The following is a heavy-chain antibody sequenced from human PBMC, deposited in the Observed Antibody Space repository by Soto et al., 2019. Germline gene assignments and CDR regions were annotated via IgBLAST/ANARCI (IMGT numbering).Heavy chain of an antibody. CDR3: ARGSRRMWYFDY. CDR1: GGSISSGGYY. V-gene: IGHV4-31*03. J-gene: IGHJ4*02. Sequence: QVQLQESGPGLVKPSQTLSLTCTVSGGSISSGGYYWSWIRQHPGKGLEWIVYLYYSGSTYYNPSLKSRVTISVDTSKNQFSLKLSSVTAADTAVYYCARGSRRMWYFDYWGQGTMVTVSS. CDR2: LYYSGST. D-gene: IGHD6-13*01.